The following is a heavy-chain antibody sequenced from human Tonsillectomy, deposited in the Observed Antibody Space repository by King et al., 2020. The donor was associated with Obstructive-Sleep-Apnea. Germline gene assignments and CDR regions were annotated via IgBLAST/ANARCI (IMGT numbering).Heavy chain of an antibody. V-gene: IGHV3-23*04. CDR1: GFTFSSYA. J-gene: IGHJ4*02. D-gene: IGHD6-13*01. CDR3: AKGPAQQVVPNYFDL. CDR2: MSGSCDTT. Sequence: VQLVESGGGLVQPGGSLRLSCAASGFTFSSYAMTWVRQAPGKGLEWVSTMSGSCDTTYYADSGKGRFTISRDNSKNTLYLQMNSLRAEDTAVFFCAKGPAQQVVPNYFDLWGQGTLVTVSS.